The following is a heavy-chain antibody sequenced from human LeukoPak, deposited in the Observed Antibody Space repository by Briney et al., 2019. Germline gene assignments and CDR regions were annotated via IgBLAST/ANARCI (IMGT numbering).Heavy chain of an antibody. CDR2: IIPIFGTA. CDR1: GGTFSSYA. D-gene: IGHD3-22*01. J-gene: IGHJ4*02. CDR3: ASSGGTYYYDSSGYSFDY. Sequence: ASVKVSCKASGGTFSSYAISWVRQAPGQGLEWMGGIIPIFGTANYAQKFQGRVTITADESTSTAYMELSSLRSEDTAVYYCASSGGTYYYDSSGYSFDYWGQGTLVTVSS. V-gene: IGHV1-69*13.